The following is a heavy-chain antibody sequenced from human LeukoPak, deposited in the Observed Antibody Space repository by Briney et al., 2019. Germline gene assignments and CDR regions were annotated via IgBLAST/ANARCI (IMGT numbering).Heavy chain of an antibody. CDR3: AKGYGGSHFDY. CDR2: IRYDESKT. Sequence: GGSLRLSCAASGFSLSNYGMHWVRPAPGKGLEWVAFIRYDESKTYYADSVRGRFTISRDNSKNTLYLQMNSLRVEDTAIYYCAKGYGGSHFDYWGQGALVAVSS. CDR1: GFSLSNYG. V-gene: IGHV3-30*02. D-gene: IGHD4-23*01. J-gene: IGHJ4*02.